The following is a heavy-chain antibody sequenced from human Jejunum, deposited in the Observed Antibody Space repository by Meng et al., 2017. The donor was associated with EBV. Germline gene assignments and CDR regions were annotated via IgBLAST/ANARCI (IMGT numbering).Heavy chain of an antibody. D-gene: IGHD1-26*01. J-gene: IGHJ4*02. CDR1: GGSISSSSYY. CDR2: YYNSGST. V-gene: IGHV4-39*01. Sequence: QLQLQGSGPRLENPSETLSPPCTVSGGSISSSSYYWGWIRQPPGKGLEWIGTYYNSGSTYYNPSLKSRVTISVDTSKNQFSLKLTSVTAADTAAYYCARQGPSGRTFDYWGQGTLVTVSS. CDR3: ARQGPSGRTFDY.